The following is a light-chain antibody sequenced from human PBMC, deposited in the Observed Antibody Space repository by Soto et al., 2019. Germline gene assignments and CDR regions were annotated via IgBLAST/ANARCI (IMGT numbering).Light chain of an antibody. J-gene: IGKJ5*01. CDR3: QEYEGSPIT. V-gene: IGKV3-20*01. CDR2: DAS. Sequence: EIVLTQLPDTLSLSPGESATISCRASQSILSERLAWYQQKLGQAPRLVIFDASNRASGMPERFRGSGSGTEFTLTISRLEPEDFAVYYCQEYEGSPITFGPGTRLEIK. CDR1: QSILSER.